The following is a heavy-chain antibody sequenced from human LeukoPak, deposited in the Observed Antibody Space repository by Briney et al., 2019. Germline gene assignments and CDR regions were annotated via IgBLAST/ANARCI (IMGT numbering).Heavy chain of an antibody. Sequence: SETLSLTCTVSGGSISSAAYYWNWIRQHPGKGLEWIGYISHSGIINYNPSLKSRVTISVDTSKNQFSLKLSSVTAADTAVYYCARDRGYSYGVDSWGQGTLVTVSS. CDR3: ARDRGYSYGVDS. J-gene: IGHJ4*02. V-gene: IGHV4-31*03. CDR2: ISHSGII. CDR1: GGSISSAAYY. D-gene: IGHD5-18*01.